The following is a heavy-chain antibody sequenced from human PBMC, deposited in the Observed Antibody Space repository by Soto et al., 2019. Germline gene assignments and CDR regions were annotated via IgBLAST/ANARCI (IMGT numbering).Heavy chain of an antibody. CDR3: ATYRGRGSGYDLRESNNWFDP. Sequence: SETLSLTCTVSGGSISSYYWSWIRQPPGKGLEWIGYIYYSGSTNYNPSLKSRVTISVDTSKNQFSLKLSSVTAADTAVYYCATYRGRGSGYDLRESNNWFDPWGQGSLVTVSS. CDR1: GGSISSYY. J-gene: IGHJ5*02. CDR2: IYYSGST. D-gene: IGHD5-12*01. V-gene: IGHV4-59*01.